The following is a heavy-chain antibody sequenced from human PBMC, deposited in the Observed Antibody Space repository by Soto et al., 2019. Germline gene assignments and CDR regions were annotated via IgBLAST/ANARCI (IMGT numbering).Heavy chain of an antibody. CDR3: TGDLSIAGLGPYDYSMDY. CDR1: GFTFSSYG. V-gene: IGHV3-33*01. Sequence: PGGSLRLSWAASGFTFSSYGLHWVRQAPGKGLGWVAVIWYDGSNKYYADSVKGRFNVTRDNSRNMLYLHINSPRAEDTALYYCTGDLSIAGLGPYDYSMDYWGQGTQVTVSS. D-gene: IGHD4-4*01. J-gene: IGHJ4*03. CDR2: IWYDGSNK.